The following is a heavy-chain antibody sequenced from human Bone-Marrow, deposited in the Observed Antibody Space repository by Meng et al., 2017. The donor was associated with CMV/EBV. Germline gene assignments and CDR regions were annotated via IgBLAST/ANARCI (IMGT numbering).Heavy chain of an antibody. J-gene: IGHJ4*02. CDR1: GFTFSDYY. D-gene: IGHD6-6*01. Sequence: WAASGFTFSDYYMSWIRQAPGKGLEWVSYISSSGSTIYYADSVKGRFTISRDNAKNSLYLQMNSLRAEDTAVYYCAARNFEYSSSGGYWGQGTLVTVSS. V-gene: IGHV3-11*04. CDR3: AARNFEYSSSGGY. CDR2: ISSSGSTI.